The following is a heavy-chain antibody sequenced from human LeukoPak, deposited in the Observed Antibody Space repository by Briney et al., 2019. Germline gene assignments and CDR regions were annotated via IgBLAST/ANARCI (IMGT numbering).Heavy chain of an antibody. CDR1: GYTFTSYD. Sequence: GASVKLSCKASGYTFTSYDINWVRQATGQGLEWMGWMNPNSGNTGYAQKFQGRVTMTRNTSISTAYMELSSLRSEDTAGYYCARFGEPRGDWFDPWGQGTLVTVSS. D-gene: IGHD3-10*01. CDR3: ARFGEPRGDWFDP. J-gene: IGHJ5*02. V-gene: IGHV1-8*01. CDR2: MNPNSGNT.